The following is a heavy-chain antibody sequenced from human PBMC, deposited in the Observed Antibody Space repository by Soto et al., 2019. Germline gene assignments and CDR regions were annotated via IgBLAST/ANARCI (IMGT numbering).Heavy chain of an antibody. CDR1: GYSFTSYA. D-gene: IGHD3-10*01. CDR2: INAGNGNT. Sequence: QVQLVQSGAEVKKPGASVKVSCKASGYSFTSYAMHWVRQAPGQRLEWMGWINAGNGNTKYSQKFQGRVTITRDTSASTAYMELSSLRSEDTAVYYCARDMGFGLSDYWGQGTLVTVSS. J-gene: IGHJ4*02. V-gene: IGHV1-3*01. CDR3: ARDMGFGLSDY.